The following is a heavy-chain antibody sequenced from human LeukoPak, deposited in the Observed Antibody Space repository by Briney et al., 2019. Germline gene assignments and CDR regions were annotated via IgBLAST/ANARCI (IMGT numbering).Heavy chain of an antibody. CDR2: INTYNGDT. J-gene: IGHJ4*02. CDR1: GYTFTHYG. CDR3: ARGIRSPLFDY. V-gene: IGHV1-18*01. Sequence: ASVKVSCKASGYTFTHYGITWVRQAPGQGLAWMGWINTYNGDTKCAQKLQGRVTMTTDTSTSTAFMELRSLRSDDSAVYYCARGIRSPLFDYWGLGTLVTVSP. D-gene: IGHD3-16*01.